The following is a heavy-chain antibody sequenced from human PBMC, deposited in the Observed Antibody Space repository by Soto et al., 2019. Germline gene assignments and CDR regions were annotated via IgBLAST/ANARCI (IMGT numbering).Heavy chain of an antibody. CDR2: IYWDDDK. CDR1: GFSLSTSGVG. CDR3: AHTGSSSWYDWFDP. Sequence: QITLKESGPTLVKPTQTLTLTCTFSGFSLSTSGVGVGWIRQPPGKALEWLALIYWDDDKRYSPSLKSRLTITKDTSKNQVVLTMTYMDPVDTATYYCAHTGSSSWYDWFDPWGQGTLVTVSS. D-gene: IGHD6-13*01. J-gene: IGHJ5*02. V-gene: IGHV2-5*02.